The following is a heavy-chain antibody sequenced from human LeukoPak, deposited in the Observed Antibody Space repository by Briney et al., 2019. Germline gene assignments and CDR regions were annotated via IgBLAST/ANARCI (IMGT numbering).Heavy chain of an antibody. CDR3: AKVLGELRASGYMDV. D-gene: IGHD1-26*01. V-gene: IGHV3-30*02. CDR2: IRYDGSNK. J-gene: IGHJ6*03. Sequence: GGSLRLSCAASGFTFSSYGMHWVRQAPGKGLEWVAFIRYDGSNKYYADSVKGRFTISRDNSKNTLYLQMNSLRAEDTAVYYCAKVLGELRASGYMDVWGKGTTVTVSS. CDR1: GFTFSSYG.